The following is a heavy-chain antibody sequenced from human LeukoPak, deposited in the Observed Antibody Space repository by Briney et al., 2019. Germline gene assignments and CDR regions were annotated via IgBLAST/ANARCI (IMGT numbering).Heavy chain of an antibody. CDR1: GGSISGSSYY. J-gene: IGHJ4*02. V-gene: IGHV4-39*07. Sequence: SETLSLTCTVSGGSISGSSYYWGWIRQPPGKGLEWIGSIYYSGSTYYNPSPKSRVTISVDTSKNQFSLKLSSVTAADTAVYYCARDLFGYDSSGYYSRGALDYWGQGTLVTVSS. CDR3: ARDLFGYDSSGYYSRGALDY. D-gene: IGHD3-22*01. CDR2: IYYSGST.